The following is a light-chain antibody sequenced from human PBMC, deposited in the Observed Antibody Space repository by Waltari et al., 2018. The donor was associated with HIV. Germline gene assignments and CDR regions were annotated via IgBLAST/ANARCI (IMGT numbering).Light chain of an antibody. CDR3: KSKTSSSTPCV. CDR1: SSDVGGYNS. V-gene: IGLV2-14*03. J-gene: IGLJ1*01. CDR2: DVS. Sequence: QSALTQPASVSGSPGQSITIPCTGTSSDVGGYNSVPWYQHHPGKAPKLIIYDVSNRPSGVPYRFSGSKSGNTASLTISGLQAEDEADYYCKSKTSSSTPCVFGTGTKVTVL.